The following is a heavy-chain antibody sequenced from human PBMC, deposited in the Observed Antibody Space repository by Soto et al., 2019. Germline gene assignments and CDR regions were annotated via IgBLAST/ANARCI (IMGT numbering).Heavy chain of an antibody. CDR1: GGSFSGYY. Sequence: SETLSLTCAVYGGSFSGYYWSWFRQPPGKGLEWIGEINHSGSTNYNPSLKSRVTISVDTSKNQFSLKVSSVTAADTAVYYCARFKPKAAAFWGQGAFLTVSS. CDR2: INHSGST. D-gene: IGHD6-25*01. J-gene: IGHJ4*02. V-gene: IGHV4-34*01. CDR3: ARFKPKAAAF.